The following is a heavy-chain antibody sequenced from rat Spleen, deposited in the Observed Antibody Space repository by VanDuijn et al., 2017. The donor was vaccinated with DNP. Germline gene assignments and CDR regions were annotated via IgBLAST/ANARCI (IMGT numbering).Heavy chain of an antibody. CDR1: GFSLTNYN. CDR3: ARSPWDGYNYFDY. V-gene: IGHV2-41*01. J-gene: IGHJ2*01. Sequence: QVQLKESGPGLVQPSQTLSLTCTVAGFSLTNYNVHWVRQPPGKGLEWIGVIWNTGGTQYNSVLKSRLIISKDTSKSQVFLKMNSLQTEDTATYSCARSPWDGYNYFDYWGQGVMVPVSS. D-gene: IGHD1-6*01. CDR2: IWNTGGT.